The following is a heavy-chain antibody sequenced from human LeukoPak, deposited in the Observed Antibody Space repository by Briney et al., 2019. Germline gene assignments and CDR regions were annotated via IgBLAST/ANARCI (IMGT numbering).Heavy chain of an antibody. V-gene: IGHV1-2*02. J-gene: IGHJ6*02. D-gene: IGHD6-19*01. Sequence: ASVKVSCKVSGYTFSGYYMHWVRQAPGQGLEWMGLINPNSGGTNYAQKFQGRVTMTRDTSISTAYMELSRLRSDDTAVYYCARCQTSSGWYDCRLDRMYVWGQGTTVTVSS. CDR2: INPNSGGT. CDR3: ARCQTSSGWYDCRLDRMYV. CDR1: GYTFSGYY.